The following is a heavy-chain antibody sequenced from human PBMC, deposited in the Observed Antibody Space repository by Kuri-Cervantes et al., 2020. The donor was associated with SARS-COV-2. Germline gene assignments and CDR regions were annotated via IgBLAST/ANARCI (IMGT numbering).Heavy chain of an antibody. J-gene: IGHJ4*02. CDR2: IWYGGSNK. CDR3: AKGIAVAGTGGFDY. V-gene: IGHV3-30*18. D-gene: IGHD6-19*01. CDR1: GFTFSSYG. Sequence: LKISCAASGFTFSSYGMHWVRQAPGKGLEWVAVIWYGGSNKYYADSVKGRFTISRDNSKNTLYLQMNSLRAEDTAVYYCAKGIAVAGTGGFDYWGQGTLVTVSS.